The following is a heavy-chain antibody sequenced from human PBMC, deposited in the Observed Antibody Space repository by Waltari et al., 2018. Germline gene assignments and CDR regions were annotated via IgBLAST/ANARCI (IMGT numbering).Heavy chain of an antibody. Sequence: QVQLQESGPGLVKPSQTLSLTCTVSGGSISSGDYSWSWIRQPPGKGLEWIGYIYYSGSTYYNPSLKSRVTISVDTSKNQFSLKLSSVTAADTAVYYCARDGRWDRYGDPFDAFDIWGQGTMVTVSS. CDR3: ARDGRWDRYGDPFDAFDI. D-gene: IGHD4-17*01. V-gene: IGHV4-30-4*08. J-gene: IGHJ3*02. CDR2: IYYSGST. CDR1: GGSISSGDYS.